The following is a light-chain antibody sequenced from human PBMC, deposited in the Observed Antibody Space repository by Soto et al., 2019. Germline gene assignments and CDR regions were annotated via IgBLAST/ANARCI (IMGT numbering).Light chain of an antibody. CDR1: SSDVGGYNY. J-gene: IGLJ3*02. CDR3: SSYTSSSTVV. CDR2: DVS. Sequence: QSALTQPAFVSGSPGQSITISCTGTSSDVGGYNYVSWYQQHPGKAPKLLIYDVSNRPSGVSNRFSGSRSGNTASLTISGLQVEDEADYYCSSYTSSSTVVFGGGTKLTVL. V-gene: IGLV2-14*01.